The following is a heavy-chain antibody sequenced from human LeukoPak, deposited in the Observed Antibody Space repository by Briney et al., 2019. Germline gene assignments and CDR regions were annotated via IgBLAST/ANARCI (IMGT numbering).Heavy chain of an antibody. CDR3: ARDLRRIAAAGRGHWFDP. CDR2: FDPEDGET. Sequence: GASVKVTCNVSGYTLTELSMHWVRQAPGKGLEWMGGFDPEDGETIYAQKFQGRVTMTEDTSTDTAYMELSSLRSEDTAVYYCARDLRRIAAAGRGHWFDPWGQGTLVTVSS. D-gene: IGHD6-13*01. V-gene: IGHV1-24*01. J-gene: IGHJ5*02. CDR1: GYTLTELS.